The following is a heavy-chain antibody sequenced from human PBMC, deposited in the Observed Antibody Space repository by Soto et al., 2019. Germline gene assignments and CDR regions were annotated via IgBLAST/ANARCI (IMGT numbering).Heavy chain of an antibody. CDR3: ASPAPHYDILTGYYKGAFDI. CDR1: GFTFSSYG. Sequence: GGSLRLSCAASGFTFSSYGMHWVRQAPGKGLEWVAVIWYDGSNKYYADSVKGRFTISRDNSKNTLYLQMNSLRAEDTAVYYCASPAPHYDILTGYYKGAFDIWGQGTMVTVSS. CDR2: IWYDGSNK. D-gene: IGHD3-9*01. V-gene: IGHV3-33*01. J-gene: IGHJ3*02.